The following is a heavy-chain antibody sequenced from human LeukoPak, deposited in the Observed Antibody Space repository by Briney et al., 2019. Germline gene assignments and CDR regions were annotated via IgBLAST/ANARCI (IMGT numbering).Heavy chain of an antibody. D-gene: IGHD3-22*01. CDR1: GFTFTSSA. CDR2: IVVGSGNT. Sequence: SVKVSCKASGFTFTSSAVQWVRQARGQRLEWIGWIVVGSGNTNYAQKFQERVTITRDMSTSTAYMELSSLRSEDTAVYYCAREHDSSGSDAFDIWGQGTMVTVSS. CDR3: AREHDSSGSDAFDI. V-gene: IGHV1-58*01. J-gene: IGHJ3*02.